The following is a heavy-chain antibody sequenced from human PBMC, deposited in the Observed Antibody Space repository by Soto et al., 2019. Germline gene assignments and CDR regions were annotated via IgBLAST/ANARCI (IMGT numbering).Heavy chain of an antibody. CDR2: MNPNSGNS. J-gene: IGHJ5*02. CDR3: ARDRGPSSGYYPYWFDP. V-gene: IGHV1-8*01. CDR1: GYTFTNSD. D-gene: IGHD3-22*01. Sequence: ASVKVSCKASGYTFTNSDINWVRQATGQGLEWVGWMNPNSGNSGCAQKFQGRVTMTRNTSISTAYMELSSLRSEDTAVYYCARDRGPSSGYYPYWFDPWGQGTLVTVSS.